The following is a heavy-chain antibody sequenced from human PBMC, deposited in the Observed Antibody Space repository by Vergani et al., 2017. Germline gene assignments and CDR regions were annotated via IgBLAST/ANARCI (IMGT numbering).Heavy chain of an antibody. CDR2: IKQDESEI. CDR1: GFTISSFW. J-gene: IGHJ2*01. Sequence: ELQLVESGGGLVQPGGSLRLSCAASGFTISSFWMIWVRQTPGKGLEWVANIKQDESEIYYVDSVKGRFTISRDNAKNSLFLQMNSLRDEDTAVYYCATMWEIIQNLRTDWYFDLWGRGTLVTVSS. V-gene: IGHV3-7*01. D-gene: IGHD1-26*01. CDR3: ATMWEIIQNLRTDWYFDL.